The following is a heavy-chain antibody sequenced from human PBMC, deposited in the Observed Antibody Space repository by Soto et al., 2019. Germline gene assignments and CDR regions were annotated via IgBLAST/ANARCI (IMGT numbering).Heavy chain of an antibody. Sequence: GSLRLSCAASGFTFSSYSMNWVRQAPGKGLEWVSYISSSSSTIYYADSVKGRFTISRDNAKNSLYLQMNSLRDEDTAVYYCARDGDCSSTSCYPSYYYYGMDVWGQGTTVTVSS. CDR3: ARDGDCSSTSCYPSYYYYGMDV. D-gene: IGHD2-2*01. CDR2: ISSSSSTI. V-gene: IGHV3-48*02. CDR1: GFTFSSYS. J-gene: IGHJ6*02.